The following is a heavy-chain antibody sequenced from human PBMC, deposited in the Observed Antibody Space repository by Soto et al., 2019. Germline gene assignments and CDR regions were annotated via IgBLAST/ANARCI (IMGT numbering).Heavy chain of an antibody. CDR1: GGSISSSSYY. D-gene: IGHD2-2*01. V-gene: IGHV4-39*01. J-gene: IGHJ5*02. Sequence: SETLSLTCTVSGGSISSSSYYWGWIRQPPGKGLEWIGSIYYSGSTYYNPSLKSRATISVDTSKNQFSLKLSSVTAADTAVHYCARLNQQLDNWFDPWGQGTLVTVSS. CDR2: IYYSGST. CDR3: ARLNQQLDNWFDP.